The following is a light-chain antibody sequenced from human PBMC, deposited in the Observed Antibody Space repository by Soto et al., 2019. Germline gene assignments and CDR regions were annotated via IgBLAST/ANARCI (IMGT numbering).Light chain of an antibody. CDR1: QSVSSN. Sequence: EIVMTQSPATLSVSPGERATLSCRASQSVSSNLAWYQQKPGQAPRLLIYGASTRATGIPARFSGSGSGTEFTLTISSLQSEDFAVYYCQQYNKWPTSGPGTKVDIK. CDR2: GAS. V-gene: IGKV3-15*01. CDR3: QQYNKWPT. J-gene: IGKJ3*01.